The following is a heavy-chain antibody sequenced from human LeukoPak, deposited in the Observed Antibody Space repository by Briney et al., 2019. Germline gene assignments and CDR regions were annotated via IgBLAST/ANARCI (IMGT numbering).Heavy chain of an antibody. CDR3: ARRLLLWFREGIKFDP. CDR1: GGSISSSSYY. D-gene: IGHD3-10*01. Sequence: SETLSLTCTVSGGSISSSSYYWGWIRQPPGKGLEWIGEINHSGSTNYNPSLKSRVTISVDTSKNQFSLKLSSVTAADTAVYYCARRLLLWFREGIKFDPWGQGTLVTVSS. CDR2: INHSGST. V-gene: IGHV4-39*07. J-gene: IGHJ5*02.